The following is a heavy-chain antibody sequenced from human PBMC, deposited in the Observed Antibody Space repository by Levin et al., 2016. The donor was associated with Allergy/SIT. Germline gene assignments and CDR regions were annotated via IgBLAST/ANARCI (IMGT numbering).Heavy chain of an antibody. V-gene: IGHV3-30*18. CDR1: GFTFSSYG. J-gene: IGHJ4*02. CDR2: ISYDGSNK. Sequence: GESLKISCAASGFTFSSYGMHWVRQAPGKGLEWVAVISYDGSNKYYADSVKGRFTISRDNSKNTLYLQMNSLRAEDTAVYYCAKDPQYSSGSLEDYWGQGTLVTVSS. D-gene: IGHD6-19*01. CDR3: AKDPQYSSGSLEDY.